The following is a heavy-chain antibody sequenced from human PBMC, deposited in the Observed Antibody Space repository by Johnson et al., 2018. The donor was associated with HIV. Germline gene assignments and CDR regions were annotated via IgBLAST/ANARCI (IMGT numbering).Heavy chain of an antibody. CDR1: GFTFDDYG. Sequence: VQLVESGGGVVQPGRSLRLSCAASGFTFDDYGMSWVRQVPGKGLEWVSGINWDGGTTGYADSVKGRFTISRDNVKNSLYLQMNSLRAEDTAVYYCARDPSVPLVGTISWGAFDIWGQGTMVTVSS. J-gene: IGHJ3*02. D-gene: IGHD1-26*01. CDR2: INWDGGTT. V-gene: IGHV3-20*04. CDR3: ARDPSVPLVGTISWGAFDI.